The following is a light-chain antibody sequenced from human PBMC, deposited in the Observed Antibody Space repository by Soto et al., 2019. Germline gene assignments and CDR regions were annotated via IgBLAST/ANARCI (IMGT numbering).Light chain of an antibody. CDR3: QQYDSYPLT. J-gene: IGKJ4*01. CDR1: QNINTW. Sequence: SQMTQSPSTLSASVGDRVTITCRASQNINTWLAWYQHKPGKAPKVLIHKASSLQSGVPSRFSGTGSGTEFTLIINSLQHDDFATYYCQQYDSYPLTFGGGTNVEI. V-gene: IGKV1-5*03. CDR2: KAS.